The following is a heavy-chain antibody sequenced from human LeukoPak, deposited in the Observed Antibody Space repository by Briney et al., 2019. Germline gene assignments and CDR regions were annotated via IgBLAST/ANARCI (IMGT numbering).Heavy chain of an antibody. CDR1: RFTFSSYS. Sequence: GGSLRLSCAASRFTFSSYSMNWVRQAPGKGLEWVSYISSSSSTIYYADSVKGRFTISRDNAKNSLYLQMNSLRDEDTAVYYCARDRLDGYYPLLYYYGMDVWGQGTTVTVSS. CDR2: ISSSSSTI. D-gene: IGHD3-22*01. J-gene: IGHJ6*02. V-gene: IGHV3-48*02. CDR3: ARDRLDGYYPLLYYYGMDV.